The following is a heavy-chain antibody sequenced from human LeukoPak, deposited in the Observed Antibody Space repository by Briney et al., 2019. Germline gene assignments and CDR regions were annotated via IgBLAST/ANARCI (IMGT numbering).Heavy chain of an antibody. J-gene: IGHJ6*02. Sequence: GGSLRLSCVASGLNFDDSAMHWARQAPGKGLEWVSLISADGGSTFSADSVKGRFSISRDNSKNSLYLQMNSLRSEDTAMYYCAKESGKFAGWGQVTNVAVSS. CDR2: ISADGGST. CDR3: AKESGKFAG. V-gene: IGHV3-43*02. CDR1: GLNFDDSA. D-gene: IGHD6-13*01.